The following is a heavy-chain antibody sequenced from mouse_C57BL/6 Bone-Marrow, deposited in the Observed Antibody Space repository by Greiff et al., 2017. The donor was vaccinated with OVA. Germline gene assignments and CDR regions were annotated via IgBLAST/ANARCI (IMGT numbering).Heavy chain of an antibody. V-gene: IGHV1-82*01. CDR3: ARQEYVYAPYYLDY. Sequence: VQLQQSGPELVKPGASVKISCKASGYAFSSSWMHWVKQRPGKGLEWIGRIYPGDGVTNYNGKFKGKAPLTADKASSTAYMQLSSLKSEDSAVYFFARQEYVYAPYYLDYWGKGTTLTVSS. D-gene: IGHD2-2*01. CDR2: IYPGDGVT. J-gene: IGHJ2*01. CDR1: GYAFSSSW.